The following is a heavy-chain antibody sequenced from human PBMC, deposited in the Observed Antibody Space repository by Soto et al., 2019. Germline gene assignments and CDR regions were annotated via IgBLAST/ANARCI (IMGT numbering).Heavy chain of an antibody. Sequence: PSLTISLTCTVAGGCISSYYSNWIRKHPGKGLEWIGYIYYSGSTNYNPSLKSRVTISVDTSKNQFSLKLSSVTAADTAVYYCARYSGYDPYYFDYWGQGTLVTVSS. J-gene: IGHJ4*02. D-gene: IGHD5-12*01. V-gene: IGHV4-59*08. CDR1: GGCISSYY. CDR3: ARYSGYDPYYFDY. CDR2: IYYSGST.